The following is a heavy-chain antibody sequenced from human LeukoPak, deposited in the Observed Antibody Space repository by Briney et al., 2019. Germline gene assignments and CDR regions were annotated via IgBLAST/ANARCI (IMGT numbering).Heavy chain of an antibody. CDR2: ISAYNGNT. V-gene: IGHV1-18*01. D-gene: IGHD4-17*01. Sequence: GASVKVSCKASGYTFTSNGISWVRQAPGQGLEWMGWISAYNGNTNYAQKLQGRVTMTTDTSTSTAYMELRSLRSDDTAVYYCARTEDYGDYYYYMDVWGKGTTVTVSS. CDR3: ARTEDYGDYYYYMDV. CDR1: GYTFTSNG. J-gene: IGHJ6*03.